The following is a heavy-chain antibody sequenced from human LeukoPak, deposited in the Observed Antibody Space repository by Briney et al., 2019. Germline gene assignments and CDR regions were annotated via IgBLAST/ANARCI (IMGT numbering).Heavy chain of an antibody. V-gene: IGHV4-39*07. CDR3: ARDTSPGGYSYGSNYFDY. CDR2: IYHSGST. J-gene: IGHJ4*02. D-gene: IGHD5-18*01. CDR1: GGSISSSSYY. Sequence: SGTLSLTCTVSGGSISSSSYYWGWIRQPPGKGLEWIGSIYHSGSTYYNPSLKSRVTISVDTSKNQFSLKLSSVTAADTAVYYCARDTSPGGYSYGSNYFDYWGQGTLVTVSS.